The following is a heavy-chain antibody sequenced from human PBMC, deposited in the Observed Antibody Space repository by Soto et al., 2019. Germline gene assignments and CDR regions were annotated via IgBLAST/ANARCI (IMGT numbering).Heavy chain of an antibody. J-gene: IGHJ4*02. CDR3: ARRYDYVWGSFRHFDH. CDR2: IYYSGTT. CDR1: GGSINDNQYY. D-gene: IGHD3-16*02. V-gene: IGHV4-39*01. Sequence: PSETLSLTCTVSGGSINDNQYYWGWIRQAPGKGPEWIGSIYYSGTTHYSPSLQSRVTLSVDTSRNQFSLKLSSVTAADTAVYYCARRYDYVWGSFRHFDHWGQGILVTVSS.